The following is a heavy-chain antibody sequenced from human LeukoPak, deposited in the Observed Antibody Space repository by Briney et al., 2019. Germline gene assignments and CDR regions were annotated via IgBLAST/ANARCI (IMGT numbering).Heavy chain of an antibody. V-gene: IGHV3-30*04. J-gene: IGHJ5*02. Sequence: GRSLRLSCAASGFTFSSYAMHWVRQAPGKGLEWVAVISYDGSNKYYADSVKGRFTISRDNSKNTLYLQMNSLRAEDTAVYYCARDDSSSRYPWGQGTLVTVSS. CDR1: GFTFSSYA. D-gene: IGHD6-13*01. CDR2: ISYDGSNK. CDR3: ARDDSSSRYP.